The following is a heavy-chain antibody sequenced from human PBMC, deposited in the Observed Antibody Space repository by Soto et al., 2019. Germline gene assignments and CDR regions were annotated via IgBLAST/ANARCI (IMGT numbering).Heavy chain of an antibody. CDR3: AKDIEGWGERDGYYYGMDV. CDR2: ISWDGGST. CDR1: GFTFGDYT. D-gene: IGHD3-16*01. V-gene: IGHV3-43*01. J-gene: IGHJ6*02. Sequence: PGGSLRLSCAASGFTFGDYTMHWVRQAPGKGLEWVSLISWDGGSTYYADSVKGRFTISRDNSKNSLYLQMNSLRTEDTALYYCAKDIEGWGERDGYYYGMDVWGQGTTVTVSS.